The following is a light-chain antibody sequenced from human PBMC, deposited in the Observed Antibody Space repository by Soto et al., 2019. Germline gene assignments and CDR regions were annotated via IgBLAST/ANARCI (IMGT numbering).Light chain of an antibody. CDR2: AAS. CDR3: LQYGGSPWT. V-gene: IGKV3-20*01. CDR1: HSVDNNY. J-gene: IGKJ1*01. Sequence: EIVLTQSPGTLSLSPGERATLSCRASHSVDNNYLAWYQQKPGQTPRVLLYAASGRAPGIPDRFSGRGSGPDFTLTISRLEPEYFAVYYCLQYGGSPWTFGQGTKVEIK.